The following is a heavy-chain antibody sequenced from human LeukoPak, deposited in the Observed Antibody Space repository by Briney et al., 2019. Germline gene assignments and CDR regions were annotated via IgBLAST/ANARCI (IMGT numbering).Heavy chain of an antibody. V-gene: IGHV1-69*13. CDR2: IIPIFGTA. CDR1: GGTFSSYA. J-gene: IGHJ5*02. CDR3: ARVLGEWLENWFDP. D-gene: IGHD3-16*01. Sequence: SVKVSCKASGGTFSSYAISWVRQAPGQGLEWMGGIIPIFGTANYAQKFQGRVTITAGESTSTAYMELSSLRSEDTAVYYCARVLGEWLENWFDPWGQGTLVTVSS.